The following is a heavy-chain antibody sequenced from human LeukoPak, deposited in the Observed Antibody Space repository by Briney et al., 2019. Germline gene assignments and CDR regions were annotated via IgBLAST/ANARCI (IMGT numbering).Heavy chain of an antibody. V-gene: IGHV3-30*01. D-gene: IGHD3/OR15-3a*01. Sequence: PGGSLRLSRAASGFSISYYAMHWVRQAPGKGLEWVALISYDGSNKDYADSVKGRFTISTDNSKNTLFLHMNSLRAEDTAVYYWARDTDWFEIIQCYLDLWGRGTLTTVSS. CDR2: ISYDGSNK. J-gene: IGHJ4*02. CDR3: ARDTDWFEIIQCYLDL. CDR1: GFSISYYA.